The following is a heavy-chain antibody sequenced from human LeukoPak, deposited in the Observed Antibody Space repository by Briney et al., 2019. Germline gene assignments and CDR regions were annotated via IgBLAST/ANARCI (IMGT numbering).Heavy chain of an antibody. D-gene: IGHD3-16*01. CDR3: GRAFPPLRTSSAGDL. J-gene: IGHJ1*01. Sequence: PGGSLRLSCSASGFSFSDYDMNWVRQAPGKGLEWVSAISSRSSLVYYGESVKGRFTISRDNAKNSLYLQLDSLGVEDTAVYYCGRAFPPLRTSSAGDLWGQGTLVTVSS. CDR1: GFSFSDYD. CDR2: ISSRSSLV. V-gene: IGHV3-21*01.